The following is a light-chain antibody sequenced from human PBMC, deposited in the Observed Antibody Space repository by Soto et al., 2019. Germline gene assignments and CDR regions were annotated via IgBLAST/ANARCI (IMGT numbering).Light chain of an antibody. CDR1: QSVSSN. V-gene: IGKV3-15*01. CDR2: GAS. J-gene: IGKJ3*01. CDR3: QQYNSWPVFT. Sequence: EIVMTQSPATLSVSPGERATLSCRASQSVSSNLAWFQQRPGQAPRLLIYGASNRATGIPARFAGSGSETELTLTISSLQSEDLAVYYCQQYNSWPVFTFGPGTKVVSN.